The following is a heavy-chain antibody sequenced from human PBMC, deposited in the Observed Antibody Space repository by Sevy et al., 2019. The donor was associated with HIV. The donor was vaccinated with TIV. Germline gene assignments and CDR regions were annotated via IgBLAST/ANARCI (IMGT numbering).Heavy chain of an antibody. J-gene: IGHJ4*02. V-gene: IGHV1-2*02. D-gene: IGHD3-22*01. Sequence: ASVKVSCKASGYTFTGYYIHWLRQAPGQGLEWMGWINPKTGGTYFAKKFQDTVTLTTGTSITTVYLELSGLRFDDTAVYYCARMGDYFDTSGYYPLKYWGQGTLVTVPS. CDR2: INPKTGGT. CDR1: GYTFTGYY. CDR3: ARMGDYFDTSGYYPLKY.